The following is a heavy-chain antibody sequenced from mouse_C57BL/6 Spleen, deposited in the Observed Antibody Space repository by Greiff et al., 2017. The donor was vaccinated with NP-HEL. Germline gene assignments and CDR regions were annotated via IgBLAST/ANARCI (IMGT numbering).Heavy chain of an antibody. J-gene: IGHJ4*01. CDR1: GYTFTSYW. D-gene: IGHD1-1*01. Sequence: QVQLQHPGAELVKPGASVKLSCKASGYTFTSYWMHWVKQRPGQGLEWIGMIHPNSGSTNYNEKFKSKATLTVDKSSSTAYMQLSSLTSEDSAVYYCASTPYYYGSSYVGAMDYWGQGTSVTVSS. CDR2: IHPNSGST. CDR3: ASTPYYYGSSYVGAMDY. V-gene: IGHV1-64*01.